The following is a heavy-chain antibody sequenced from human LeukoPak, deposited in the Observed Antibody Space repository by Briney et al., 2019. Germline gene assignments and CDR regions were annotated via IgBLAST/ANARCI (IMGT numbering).Heavy chain of an antibody. CDR1: GFTFSSYG. Sequence: GGSLRLSCAASGFTFSSYGMHWVRQAPGRGLEWVAVIWYDGSNKYYADSVKGRFTISRDNSKNTLYLQMNSLRAEDTAVYYCAKDPALGLYFDYWGQGTLVTVSS. D-gene: IGHD7-27*01. J-gene: IGHJ4*02. V-gene: IGHV3-33*06. CDR2: IWYDGSNK. CDR3: AKDPALGLYFDY.